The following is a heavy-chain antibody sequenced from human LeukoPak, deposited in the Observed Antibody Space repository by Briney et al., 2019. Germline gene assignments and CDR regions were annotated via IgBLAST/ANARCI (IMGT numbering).Heavy chain of an antibody. J-gene: IGHJ5*02. Sequence: ASVKVSCKASGYTFTSYDINWVRQATGQGLEWMGWMNPNSGNTGYAQKFQGRVTMTRNTSISTAYMELSSLRSEDTAVYYCARGLEYYYDSSGLETTTNWLDPWGQGTLVTVSS. CDR1: GYTFTSYD. CDR3: ARGLEYYYDSSGLETTTNWLDP. CDR2: MNPNSGNT. V-gene: IGHV1-8*01. D-gene: IGHD3-22*01.